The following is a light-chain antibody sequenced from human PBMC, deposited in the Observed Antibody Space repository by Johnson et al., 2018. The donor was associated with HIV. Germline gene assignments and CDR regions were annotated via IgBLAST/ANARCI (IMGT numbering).Light chain of an antibody. V-gene: IGLV1-51*01. Sequence: QAVLTQPPSVSAAPGQKVTISCSGSNSNIGNNYVSWYQQFPGTAPKLLIHDNNKRPSGIPDRFSGSKSGTSATLGITGLQTGDEADYYCGTWDSSLRFGFFGTGTKVTVL. CDR3: GTWDSSLRFGF. CDR1: NSNIGNNY. J-gene: IGLJ1*01. CDR2: DNN.